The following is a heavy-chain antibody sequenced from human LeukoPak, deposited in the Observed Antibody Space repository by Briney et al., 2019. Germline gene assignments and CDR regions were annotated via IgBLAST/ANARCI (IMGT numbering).Heavy chain of an antibody. Sequence: SETLSLTCTVSGGSISSGGYYWSWIRQHPGKGLEWIGYIYYSGSTYYNPSLKSRVTISVDTSKNQFSLKLSSVTAADTAVYYCARGTYYYGSGSPYYYYYMDVWGKGTTVTVSS. CDR3: ARGTYYYGSGSPYYYYYMDV. J-gene: IGHJ6*03. CDR2: IYYSGST. V-gene: IGHV4-31*03. CDR1: GGSISSGGYY. D-gene: IGHD3-10*01.